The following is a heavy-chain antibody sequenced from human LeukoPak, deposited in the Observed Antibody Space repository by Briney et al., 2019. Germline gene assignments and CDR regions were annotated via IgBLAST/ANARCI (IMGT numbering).Heavy chain of an antibody. CDR2: ISGSGGST. CDR1: GFTFSSYA. D-gene: IGHD3-22*01. V-gene: IGHV3-23*01. Sequence: GGSLRLSCAASGFTFSSYAMSWVRQAPGKGLEWVSAISGSGGSTYYADSVKGRFTISRDNSKNTLYLQMNSLRAEDTAVYYCAKHKDPDYYDSSGPDAFDIWGQGTMVTVSS. CDR3: AKHKDPDYYDSSGPDAFDI. J-gene: IGHJ3*02.